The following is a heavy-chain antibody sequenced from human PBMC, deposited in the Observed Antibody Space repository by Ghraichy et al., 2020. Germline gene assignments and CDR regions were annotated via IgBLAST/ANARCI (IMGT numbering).Heavy chain of an antibody. D-gene: IGHD2-15*01. V-gene: IGHV3-23*01. J-gene: IGHJ6*03. CDR1: GFTFSSYA. Sequence: GGSLRLSCAASGFTFSSYAMTWVRQAPGKGLEWVSSITDTGDNTHYADSVKGRFTISRDNSKNTLYLQMNSLRADDTAVYYCAKGGGCTGGRCYSSYYYYIDVWGKGTTVTVSS. CDR3: AKGGGCTGGRCYSSYYYYIDV. CDR2: ITDTGDNT.